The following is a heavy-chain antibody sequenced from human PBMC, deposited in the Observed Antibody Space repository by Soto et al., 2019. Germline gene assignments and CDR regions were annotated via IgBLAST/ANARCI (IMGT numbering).Heavy chain of an antibody. J-gene: IGHJ6*02. D-gene: IGHD3-10*01. Sequence: GESLKISCKGSGYSFTSYWIGWVRQMPGKGLEWMGIIYPDDSDTRYSPSFQGRVTISADKSISTAYLQWSSLKASDTAMYYCAGGGVRGVITRTRDYYGMDVWGQGTTVTVSS. V-gene: IGHV5-51*01. CDR1: GYSFTSYW. CDR3: AGGGVRGVITRTRDYYGMDV. CDR2: IYPDDSDT.